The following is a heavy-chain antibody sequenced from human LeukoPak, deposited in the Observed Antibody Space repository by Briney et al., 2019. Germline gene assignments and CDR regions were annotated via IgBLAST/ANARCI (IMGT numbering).Heavy chain of an antibody. J-gene: IGHJ5*02. V-gene: IGHV3-21*01. CDR3: ARDAGGRTQREGWFDP. CDR2: ISSGGMWI. D-gene: IGHD1-26*01. Sequence: GGSLRLSCAASGFTFSSYWMHWVRQAPGKGLEWLSSISSGGMWIYYADSLKGRFTISRDNAKNSLYLQMKSLRVEDTGVYYCARDAGGRTQREGWFDPWGQGTLVTVSS. CDR1: GFTFSSYW.